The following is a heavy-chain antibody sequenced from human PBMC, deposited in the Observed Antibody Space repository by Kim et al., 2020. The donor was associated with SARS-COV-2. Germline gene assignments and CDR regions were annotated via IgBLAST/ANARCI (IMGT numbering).Heavy chain of an antibody. CDR3: ARVDSSGYLGQGSISPFDY. CDR2: IYYSGST. D-gene: IGHD3-22*01. CDR1: GGSISSGGYY. V-gene: IGHV4-31*03. J-gene: IGHJ4*02. Sequence: SETLSLTCTVSGGSISSGGYYWSWIRQHPGKGLEWIGYIYYSGSTYYNPSLKSRVTISVDTSKNQFSLKLSSVTAADTAVYYCARVDSSGYLGQGSISPFDYWGQGTLVTVSS.